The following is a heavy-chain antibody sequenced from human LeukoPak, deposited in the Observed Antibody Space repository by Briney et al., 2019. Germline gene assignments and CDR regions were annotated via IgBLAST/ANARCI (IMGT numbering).Heavy chain of an antibody. D-gene: IGHD3-3*01. CDR2: ISGSGGST. Sequence: PGGSLRLSCAASGFTFSSYAMSWVRQAPGKGLEWVSAISGSGGSTYYADSVKGRFTISRDNSKNTLYLQMNSLRAEDTAVYYCAKEGGSNERFLEWTPYYYGMDVWGQGTTVTVSS. CDR1: GFTFSSYA. CDR3: AKEGGSNERFLEWTPYYYGMDV. V-gene: IGHV3-23*01. J-gene: IGHJ6*02.